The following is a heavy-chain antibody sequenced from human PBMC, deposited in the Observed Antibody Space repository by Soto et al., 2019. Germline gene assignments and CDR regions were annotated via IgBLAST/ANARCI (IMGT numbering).Heavy chain of an antibody. D-gene: IGHD6-19*01. CDR3: VKRSGQSNGWGAFDI. Sequence: GGSLSLSCAASGFTFRSYAMCWVRQAHRKGLEWLSCLGGSGDSTYYADSVKGRFTISRDNSKNTVDLQMNSLRAEDTAVYYCVKRSGQSNGWGAFDIWGQGAMVTVSS. CDR1: GFTFRSYA. CDR2: LGGSGDST. J-gene: IGHJ3*02. V-gene: IGHV3-23*01.